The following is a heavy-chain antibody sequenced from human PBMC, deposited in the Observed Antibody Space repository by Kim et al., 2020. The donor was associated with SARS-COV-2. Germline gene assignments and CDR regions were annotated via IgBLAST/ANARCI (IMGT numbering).Heavy chain of an antibody. J-gene: IGHJ4*01. CDR3: ARGRITIFGVVTAFDY. V-gene: IGHV4-31*03. D-gene: IGHD3-3*01. CDR2: IYYSGST. CDR1: GGSISSGGYY. Sequence: SETLSLTCTVSGGSISSGGYYWSWIRQHPGKGLEWIGYIYYSGSTYYNPSLKSRVTISVDTSKNQFSLKLSSVTAADTAVYYCARGRITIFGVVTAFDYWGHGTLVTVSS.